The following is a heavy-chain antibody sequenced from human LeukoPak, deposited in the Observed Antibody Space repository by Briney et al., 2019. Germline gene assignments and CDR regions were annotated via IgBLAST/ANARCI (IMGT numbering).Heavy chain of an antibody. Sequence: GGSLRLCCAASGFTFSSYAMHWVRQAPGKGLEWVAVIWYDGGYKYNADSVKGRFTIYRDNSKNTLYLQMNSLRAEDTAVYYCAKADRTGSYSYHYMDVWGKGTTVTVSS. CDR3: AKADRTGSYSYHYMDV. J-gene: IGHJ6*03. V-gene: IGHV3-33*03. CDR1: GFTFSSYA. D-gene: IGHD1-14*01. CDR2: IWYDGGYK.